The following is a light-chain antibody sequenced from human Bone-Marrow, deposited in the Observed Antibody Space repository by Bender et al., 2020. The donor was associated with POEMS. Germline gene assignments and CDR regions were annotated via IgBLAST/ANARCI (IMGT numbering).Light chain of an antibody. J-gene: IGLJ2*01. CDR1: SSDVGSYDL. Sequence: QSALTQPASVSGSPGQSITISCTGTSSDVGSYDLLSWYQHHPGKAPKLMIYEGSKRPSGVSNRFSGSKSGNTASLTIYGLQTEDEAHYYCSSYTTRSTTTGVFGGGTKLTVL. CDR2: EGS. V-gene: IGLV2-14*02. CDR3: SSYTTRSTTTGV.